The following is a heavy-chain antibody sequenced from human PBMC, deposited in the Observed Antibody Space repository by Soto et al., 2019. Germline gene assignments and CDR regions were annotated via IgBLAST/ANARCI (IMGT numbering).Heavy chain of an antibody. CDR2: IYPSGST. D-gene: IGHD5-12*01. CDR3: VRGRSYSVYDF. V-gene: IGHV4-4*07. J-gene: IGHJ4*02. CDR1: WGPISGHS. Sequence: PSETLSLTCTVSWGPISGHSWIWIRQPAGKGLEWIGHIYPSGSTSYNPSLRSRVTMSLDTSSNQIFLNLTSVTAADTAVFYCVRGRSYSVYDFWGPGTLVTVSS.